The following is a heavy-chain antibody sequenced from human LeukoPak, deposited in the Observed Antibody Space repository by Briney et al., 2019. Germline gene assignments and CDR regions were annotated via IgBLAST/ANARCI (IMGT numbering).Heavy chain of an antibody. Sequence: GGSLRLSCAASGFTFSSYSMNWVRQAPGKGLEWVSSISSSSSYIYYADSVKGRFTISRDNAKNTLYLQMNSLRAEDTAVYYCGRVYYDSSGYLPFDYWGQGTLVTVSS. D-gene: IGHD3-22*01. CDR2: ISSSSSYI. V-gene: IGHV3-21*01. CDR1: GFTFSSYS. CDR3: GRVYYDSSGYLPFDY. J-gene: IGHJ4*02.